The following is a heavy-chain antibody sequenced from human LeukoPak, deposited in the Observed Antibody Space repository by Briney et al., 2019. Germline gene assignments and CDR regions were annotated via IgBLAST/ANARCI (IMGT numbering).Heavy chain of an antibody. Sequence: ASVKVSCKASGYTFTSYDINWVRQATGQGLEWMGWMNPNSGNTGYAQKFQGRVTMTRNTSISTAYMELSSLRSEDTAVYYCARGEYYDSSGYRSSWFDPWGQGTLVTVSS. CDR2: MNPNSGNT. V-gene: IGHV1-8*01. D-gene: IGHD3-22*01. CDR1: GYTFTSYD. J-gene: IGHJ5*02. CDR3: ARGEYYDSSGYRSSWFDP.